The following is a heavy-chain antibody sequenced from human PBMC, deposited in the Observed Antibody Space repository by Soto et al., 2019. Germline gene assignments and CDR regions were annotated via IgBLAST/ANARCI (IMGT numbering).Heavy chain of an antibody. CDR1: GGSLFGDY. D-gene: IGHD5-12*01. Sequence: SETLSLTCFVSGGSLFGDYCTWIRQPAGGGLEWIGRINSDGNTNYSPSLKSRVTMSVDPSSKPFSLNLTSVTAADTASYFCARARRLENWFDPWGPGIPVPVSS. J-gene: IGHJ5*02. CDR2: INSDGNT. V-gene: IGHV4-4*07. CDR3: ARARRLENWFDP.